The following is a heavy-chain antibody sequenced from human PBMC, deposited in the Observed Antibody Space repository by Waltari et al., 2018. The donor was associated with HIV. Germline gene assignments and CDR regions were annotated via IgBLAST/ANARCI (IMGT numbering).Heavy chain of an antibody. J-gene: IGHJ4*02. Sequence: HLQESGPRLAQPSETLSLTWSVSGGSVSTGTYYWSRIRQPPGKGLEWIGYISYSGSTNYNPSLKSRVTVSVDTSKNQGSLKLNSLTAADTAVYYCASHGDYYDRSGFYFDHWGQGTLVTVSS. D-gene: IGHD3-22*01. CDR3: ASHGDYYDRSGFYFDH. CDR1: GGSVSTGTYY. V-gene: IGHV4-61*01. CDR2: ISYSGST.